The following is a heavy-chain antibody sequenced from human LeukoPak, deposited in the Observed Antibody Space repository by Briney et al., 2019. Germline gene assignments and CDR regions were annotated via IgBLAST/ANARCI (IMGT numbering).Heavy chain of an antibody. D-gene: IGHD3-10*01. V-gene: IGHV5-51*01. CDR1: GYSFASYW. J-gene: IGHJ2*01. CDR2: IYPGDSDT. Sequence: GESLKISRKGSGYSFASYWIGWVRQMPGKGLEWMGIIYPGDSDTRYSPSFQGQVTISADKSISTAYLQWSSLKASDTAMYYCARRAGITMVRGAPWYFDLWGRGTLVTVSS. CDR3: ARRAGITMVRGAPWYFDL.